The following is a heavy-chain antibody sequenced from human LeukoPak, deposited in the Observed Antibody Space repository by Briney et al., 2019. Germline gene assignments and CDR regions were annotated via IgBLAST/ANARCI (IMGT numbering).Heavy chain of an antibody. J-gene: IGHJ4*02. CDR3: ATSHRITMVRGVTYDY. D-gene: IGHD3-10*01. V-gene: IGHV1-24*01. Sequence: PVKLSCKLSGSTLTELSMQWVRQAPGNGLGWMGGFDPEVGETIYTQKCQGRVTMTEHTSTQTTCMELSCLRSEETALYYCATSHRITMVRGVTYDYWGQGTLVTVSS. CDR2: FDPEVGET. CDR1: GSTLTELS.